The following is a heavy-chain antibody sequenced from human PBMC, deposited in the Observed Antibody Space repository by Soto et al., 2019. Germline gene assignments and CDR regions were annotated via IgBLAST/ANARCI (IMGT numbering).Heavy chain of an antibody. D-gene: IGHD6-6*01. J-gene: IGHJ6*02. Sequence: NPSETLSPTCSVSGGSISSGYYYWSWMGQPPGKGLDWIGNSSYSGNTYYNPSLKTRLIISIALSKKQFTLRVGSVTAAYSAVYYCASSSLYGMDVWGQGTMVTVSS. V-gene: IGHV4-30-4*01. CDR3: ASSSLYGMDV. CDR2: SSYSGNT. CDR1: GGSISSGYYY.